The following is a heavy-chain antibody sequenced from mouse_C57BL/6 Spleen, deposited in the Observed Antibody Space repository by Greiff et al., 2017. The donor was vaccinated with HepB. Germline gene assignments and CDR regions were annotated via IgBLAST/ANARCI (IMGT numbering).Heavy chain of an antibody. D-gene: IGHD2-5*01. CDR3: ARHEDYYSNEAYAMDY. CDR2: FYPGSGSI. V-gene: IGHV1-62-2*01. CDR1: GYTFTEYT. J-gene: IGHJ4*01. Sequence: QVHVKQSGAELVKPGASVKLSCKASGYTFTEYTIHWVKQRSGQGLEWIGWFYPGSGSIKYNEKFKDKATLTADKSSSTVYMGLSRLTSEDSAVYFCARHEDYYSNEAYAMDYWGQGTSVTVSS.